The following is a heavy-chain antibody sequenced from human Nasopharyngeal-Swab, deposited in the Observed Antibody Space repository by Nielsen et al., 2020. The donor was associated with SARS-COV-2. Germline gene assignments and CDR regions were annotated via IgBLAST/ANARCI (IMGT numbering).Heavy chain of an antibody. Sequence: GESLKISCAASGFTFDDYTMHWVRQAPGKGLEWVSLISWDGGSTYYADSVKGRFTISRDNSKNSLYLQMNSLRTEDTALYYCAKDRGEFWSGGPHTYYYYGMDVWGQGTTVTVSS. CDR3: AKDRGEFWSGGPHTYYYYGMDV. V-gene: IGHV3-43*01. D-gene: IGHD3-3*01. J-gene: IGHJ6*02. CDR2: ISWDGGST. CDR1: GFTFDDYT.